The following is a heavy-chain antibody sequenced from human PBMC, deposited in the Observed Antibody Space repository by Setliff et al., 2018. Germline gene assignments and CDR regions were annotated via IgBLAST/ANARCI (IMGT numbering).Heavy chain of an antibody. CDR1: GVSITDHY. CDR3: ARDRYSFGYGYQYMDV. D-gene: IGHD1-1*01. J-gene: IGHJ6*03. V-gene: IGHV4-59*11. Sequence: PSETLSLTCSVSGVSITDHYWSWIRQSPGKGLEWIGFVHYGGRANYNPSLKSRVVLSVDVSKSQLSLKLTSLTAADTAVYYCARDRYSFGYGYQYMDVWGGGTTVTVSS. CDR2: VHYGGRA.